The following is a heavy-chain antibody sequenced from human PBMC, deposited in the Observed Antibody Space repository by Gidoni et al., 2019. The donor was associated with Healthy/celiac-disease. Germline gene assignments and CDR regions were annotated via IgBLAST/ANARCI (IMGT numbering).Heavy chain of an antibody. J-gene: IGHJ6*02. CDR2: ISSSSSTI. D-gene: IGHD2-21*02. V-gene: IGHV3-48*02. CDR3: ARDLVTGTNYYYGMDV. CDR1: GFTFSSYS. Sequence: EVQLVESGGGLVQPGGSLRLSCAASGFTFSSYSRNWGRQAPGKGLEWVSYISSSSSTIYYADSVKGRFTISRDNAKNSLYLQMNSLRDEDTAVYYCARDLVTGTNYYYGMDVWGQGTTVTVSS.